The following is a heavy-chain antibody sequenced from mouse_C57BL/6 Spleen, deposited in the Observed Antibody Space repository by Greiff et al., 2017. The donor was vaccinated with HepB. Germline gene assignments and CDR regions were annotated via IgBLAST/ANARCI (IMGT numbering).Heavy chain of an antibody. Sequence: QVQLQQSGAELVMPGASVKLSCKASGYTFTSYWMHWVKQRPGQGLEWIGEIDPSDSYTNYNQKFKGKSTLTVDKSSSTAYMQLSSLTSEDSAVYYCARSHSHYYAMDYWGQGTSVTVSS. CDR3: ARSHSHYYAMDY. J-gene: IGHJ4*01. CDR1: GYTFTSYW. CDR2: IDPSDSYT. V-gene: IGHV1-69*01.